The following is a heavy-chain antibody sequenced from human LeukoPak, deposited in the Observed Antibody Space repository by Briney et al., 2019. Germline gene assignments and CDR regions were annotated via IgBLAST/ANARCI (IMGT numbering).Heavy chain of an antibody. V-gene: IGHV4-34*01. D-gene: IGHD2-15*01. Sequence: SETLSLTCAVYGGSLSGYYWSWIRQPPGKGLEWIGEINHSGSTNYNPSLKSRVTISVDTSKNQFSLKLSSVTAADTAVYYCARGMETGYCSGGSCYLYTNWFDPWGQGTLVTVSS. CDR1: GGSLSGYY. CDR2: INHSGST. J-gene: IGHJ5*02. CDR3: ARGMETGYCSGGSCYLYTNWFDP.